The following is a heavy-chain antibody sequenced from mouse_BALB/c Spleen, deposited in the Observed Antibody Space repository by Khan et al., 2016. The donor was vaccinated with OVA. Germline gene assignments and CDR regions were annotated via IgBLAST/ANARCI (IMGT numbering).Heavy chain of an antibody. J-gene: IGHJ3*01. Sequence: EVQLQESGGDLVKPGGSLKLSCSASGFTFSTYAMSWVRQTPEKRLEWVATVSSGGDNIFYPDSVKGRFTISRDNANNTLYLQMSSLRSEDTAMYYCARHNYGPFAYWGQGTLVTVSA. V-gene: IGHV5-9-3*01. CDR1: GFTFSTYA. D-gene: IGHD1-1*01. CDR3: ARHNYGPFAY. CDR2: VSSGGDNI.